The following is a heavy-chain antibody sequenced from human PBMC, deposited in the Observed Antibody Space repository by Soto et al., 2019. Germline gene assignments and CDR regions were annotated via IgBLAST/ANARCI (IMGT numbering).Heavy chain of an antibody. D-gene: IGHD6-13*01. Sequence: QVQLVQSGAEVKKPGASVQVSCKASGYTFTSYGISWVRQAPGQGLEWMGWISDYNGNTNSAKKVQGRVTMTTDTSTSTAYRELRSLRSDDTAVYYCARVMAAAVHSDYWGQRTLGTVSS. J-gene: IGHJ4*02. CDR2: ISDYNGNT. V-gene: IGHV1-18*01. CDR1: GYTFTSYG. CDR3: ARVMAAAVHSDY.